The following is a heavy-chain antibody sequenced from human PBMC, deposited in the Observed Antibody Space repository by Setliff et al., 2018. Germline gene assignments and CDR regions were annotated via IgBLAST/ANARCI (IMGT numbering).Heavy chain of an antibody. CDR1: GFTFADYG. J-gene: IGHJ4*02. Sequence: PGGSLRLSCVASGFTFADYGLNWVRQAPGKGLEWVSGVEWNGGGTNYADSVKGRFIISRDNSKNTFDLQMNSLRAEDTAVYYCRVWIGDLSRDFWGRGTLVTVSS. D-gene: IGHD3-10*01. CDR2: VEWNGGGT. V-gene: IGHV3-20*04. CDR3: RVWIGDLSRDF.